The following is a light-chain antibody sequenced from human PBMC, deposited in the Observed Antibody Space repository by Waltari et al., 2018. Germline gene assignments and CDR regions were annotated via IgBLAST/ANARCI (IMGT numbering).Light chain of an antibody. CDR3: LLYMSSRIWV. CDR2: SAN. Sequence: QPRPGHAPPPLLFSANIRPSGVPDRFSGSALANKAVLSISGAQAEDEATYYCLLYMSSRIWVFGRGTKLTVL. V-gene: IGLV8-61*01. J-gene: IGLJ3*02.